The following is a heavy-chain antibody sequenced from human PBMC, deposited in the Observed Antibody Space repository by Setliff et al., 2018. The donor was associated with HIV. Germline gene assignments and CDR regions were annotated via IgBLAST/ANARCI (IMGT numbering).Heavy chain of an antibody. J-gene: IGHJ6*02. D-gene: IGHD5-18*01. CDR2: IVLMSGTA. CDR3: ARDLRGGYSYGYYYYGMDV. CDR1: GDTFSNYV. Sequence: GASVKVSCKASGDTFSNYVISWVRQAPGQGLEWMGGIVLMSGTADYAQKFQGRVTITADESTSTAYMELSSLRSEDTAVYYCARDLRGGYSYGYYYYGMDVWGQGTTVTVSS. V-gene: IGHV1-69*13.